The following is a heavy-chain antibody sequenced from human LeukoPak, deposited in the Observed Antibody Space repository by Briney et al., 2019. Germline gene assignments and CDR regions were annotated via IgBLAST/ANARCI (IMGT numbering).Heavy chain of an antibody. CDR1: GFTFSSYS. V-gene: IGHV3-21*01. CDR3: ARMGTLNWFDP. J-gene: IGHJ5*02. CDR2: ISSSSYI. D-gene: IGHD7-27*01. Sequence: GGSLRLSCAASGFTFSSYSMNWVRQAPGKGLEWVSSISSSSYIYYADSVKGRFTISRDNAKNSLYLQMNSPRAEDTAVYYCARMGTLNWFDPWGQGTLVTVSS.